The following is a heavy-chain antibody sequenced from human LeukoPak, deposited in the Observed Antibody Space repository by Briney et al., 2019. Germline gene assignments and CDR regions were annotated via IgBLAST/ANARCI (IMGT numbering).Heavy chain of an antibody. CDR2: ISGSGGST. CDR1: GFTFSSDG. CDR3: AKRGYCSSTSCYKDY. Sequence: GGSLRLSCAASGFTFSSDGMSWVRQAPGKGLEWVSGISGSGGSTYYADSVKGRFTISRDNSKNTLYLQTNSLRVEDTAVYYCAKRGYCSSTSCYKDYWGQGTLVTVSS. D-gene: IGHD2-2*02. J-gene: IGHJ4*02. V-gene: IGHV3-23*01.